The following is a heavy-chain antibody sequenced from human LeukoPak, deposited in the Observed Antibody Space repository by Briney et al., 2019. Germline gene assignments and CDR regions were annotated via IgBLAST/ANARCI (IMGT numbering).Heavy chain of an antibody. D-gene: IGHD3-22*01. V-gene: IGHV1-46*01. Sequence: ASVKVSCKVSGYTFTSYYMHWVRQAPGQGLEWMGIINPSGGSTSYAQKFQGRVTMTRDTSTSTVYMELSSLRSEDTAVYYCARDGMGYDSSGYLTNWFDPWGQGTLVTVSS. CDR3: ARDGMGYDSSGYLTNWFDP. CDR2: INPSGGST. CDR1: GYTFTSYY. J-gene: IGHJ5*02.